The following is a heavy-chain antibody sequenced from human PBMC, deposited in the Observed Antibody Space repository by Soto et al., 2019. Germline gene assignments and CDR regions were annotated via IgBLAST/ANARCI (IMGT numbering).Heavy chain of an antibody. CDR1: GYSFTSYW. Sequence: GESLKISCNGSGYSFTSYWIGWVRQMPGKGLEWMGIIYPGDSDTRYSPSFQGQVTISADKSISTAYLQWSSLKASDTAMYYCERYYTPDWEYNWFDPWGQGTLVTVYS. CDR3: ERYYTPDWEYNWFDP. J-gene: IGHJ5*02. CDR2: IYPGDSDT. V-gene: IGHV5-51*01. D-gene: IGHD1-26*01.